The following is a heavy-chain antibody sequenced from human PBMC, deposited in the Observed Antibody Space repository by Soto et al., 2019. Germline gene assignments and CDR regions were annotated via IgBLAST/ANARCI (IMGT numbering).Heavy chain of an antibody. V-gene: IGHV3-20*01. Sequence: EVQLVESGGGVVRPGGSLRLSCAASGFTFDDYGMSWVRQAPGKGLEWVSGINWNGGSTGYADSVKGRFTISRDNAKNSLYLHMNSLRAEDTALYHCARGGSCSSTSCPEYYYYMDVWGKGTTVTVSS. D-gene: IGHD2-2*01. CDR1: GFTFDDYG. J-gene: IGHJ6*03. CDR2: INWNGGST. CDR3: ARGGSCSSTSCPEYYYYMDV.